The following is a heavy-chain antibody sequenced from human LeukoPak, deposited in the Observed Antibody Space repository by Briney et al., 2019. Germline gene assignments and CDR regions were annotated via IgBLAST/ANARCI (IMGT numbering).Heavy chain of an antibody. Sequence: ASVKLSCKASGYTFSNYYMHWVRQAPGQGLEWMGLINPTGTGTNYAQKFRDRVTLTRDTSTTTVYMELSSLRSEDSAVYYCAREESGGYFDYWGQGTLVTVSS. D-gene: IGHD2-8*02. CDR3: AREESGGYFDY. CDR2: INPTGTGT. CDR1: GYTFSNYY. J-gene: IGHJ4*02. V-gene: IGHV1-46*01.